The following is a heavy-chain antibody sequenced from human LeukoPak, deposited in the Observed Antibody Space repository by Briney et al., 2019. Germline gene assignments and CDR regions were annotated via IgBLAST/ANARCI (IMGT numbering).Heavy chain of an antibody. CDR1: GFTFSSYS. CDR3: ARDKAARHDAFDI. Sequence: PGGSLRLSCAASGFTFSSYSMNWVRQAPGKGLEWVSSISSSSSYIYYADPVKGRFTISRDNAKNSLYLQMKSLRAEDTAVYYCARDKAARHDAFDIWGQGTMVTVSS. V-gene: IGHV3-21*01. D-gene: IGHD6-6*01. CDR2: ISSSSSYI. J-gene: IGHJ3*02.